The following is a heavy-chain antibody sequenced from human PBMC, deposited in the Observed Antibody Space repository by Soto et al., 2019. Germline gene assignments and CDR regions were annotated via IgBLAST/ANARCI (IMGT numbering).Heavy chain of an antibody. CDR2: INHLETT. J-gene: IGHJ4*02. CDR1: GASITFGGYS. V-gene: IGHV4-30-2*01. D-gene: IGHD1-26*01. CDR3: ARGGGSDSFDY. Sequence: TLSLTCTVSGASITFGGYSWSWIRQTPGKGLEWIGYINHLETTFYNPSFESRLTLSIDRAKNQFSLKLHSMSAADRAVYFCARGGGSDSFDYWVQGSLVTVSS.